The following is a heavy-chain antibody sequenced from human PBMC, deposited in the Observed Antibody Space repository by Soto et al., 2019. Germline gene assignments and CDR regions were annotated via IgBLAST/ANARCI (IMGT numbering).Heavy chain of an antibody. CDR3: AASCVACGGFNYYGMDV. V-gene: IGHV4-31*02. D-gene: IGHD2-21*01. Sequence: TVAGGSIGSLGYYRYWISKHPGKGLEWIGYIYYSGTTYYNPSLKSRVTISVDTSKNQFSLKLSSVTAADTAVYYCAASCVACGGFNYYGMDVWGQGTTVTVSS. CDR2: IYYSGTT. CDR1: GGSIGSLGYY. J-gene: IGHJ6*02.